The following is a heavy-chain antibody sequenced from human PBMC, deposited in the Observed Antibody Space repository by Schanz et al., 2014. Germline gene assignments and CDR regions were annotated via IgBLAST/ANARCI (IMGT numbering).Heavy chain of an antibody. D-gene: IGHD6-6*01. CDR2: IWYDGTDR. CDR3: AKGSMAARPLLPTDYYFYGTDI. CDR1: GFTFNNYG. V-gene: IGHV3-33*06. Sequence: QVQLVESGGCVVRPGRSLRLSCAASGFTFNNYGMHWVRQAPGKGLEWVAVIWYDGTDRYYADSVKGRFTISRDNSKNPLYLQMNSLRAEDTAVYYCAKGSMAARPLLPTDYYFYGTDIWGQGTTVTVSS. J-gene: IGHJ6*02.